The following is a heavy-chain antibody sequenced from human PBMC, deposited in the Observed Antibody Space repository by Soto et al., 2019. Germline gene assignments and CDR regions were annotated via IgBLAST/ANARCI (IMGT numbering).Heavy chain of an antibody. D-gene: IGHD3-22*01. V-gene: IGHV4-34*01. CDR3: ARDRYYYASSGYYSPYYYYGMDV. CDR1: GGSFSGYY. Sequence: PSETLSLTCAVYGGSFSGYYWSWIRQPPGKGLEWIGEINHSGGTNYNPSLKSRVTISVDTSKNQFSLKLSSVTAADTAVYYCARDRYYYASSGYYSPYYYYGMDVWGQGTTVTVSS. J-gene: IGHJ6*02. CDR2: INHSGGT.